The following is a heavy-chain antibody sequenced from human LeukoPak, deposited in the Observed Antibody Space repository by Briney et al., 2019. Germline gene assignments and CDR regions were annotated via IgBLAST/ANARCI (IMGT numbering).Heavy chain of an antibody. CDR3: ARENSGSYYQFDC. CDR2: ISSSSSTI. J-gene: IGHJ4*02. D-gene: IGHD1-26*01. Sequence: GGSLRLSCAASEFTFSSYSMNWVRQAPGKGLEWVSYISSSSSTIYYADSVKGRFTISRDNAKNSLYLQMNSLRPEDTAVYYCARENSGSYYQFDCWGQGTLVTVSS. V-gene: IGHV3-48*01. CDR1: EFTFSSYS.